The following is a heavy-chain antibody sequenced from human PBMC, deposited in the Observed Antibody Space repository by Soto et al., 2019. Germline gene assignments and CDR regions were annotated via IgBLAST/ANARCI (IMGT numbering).Heavy chain of an antibody. CDR1: GITFSSYA. Sequence: EVQLLESGGGLVQPGGSLRLSCAASGITFSSYAMTWVRQAPGKGLEWVSVVSGGGDTTYYADSVKGRFTIPIDNPKHTLSLKFNSLRAEATAVYYSATVFMFVTAPYWGQGTLVTVSS. J-gene: IGHJ4*02. CDR3: ATVFMFVTAPY. V-gene: IGHV3-23*01. D-gene: IGHD3-16*01. CDR2: VSGGGDTT.